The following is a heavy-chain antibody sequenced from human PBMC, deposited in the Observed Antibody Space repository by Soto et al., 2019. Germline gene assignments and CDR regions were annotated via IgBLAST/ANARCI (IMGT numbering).Heavy chain of an antibody. V-gene: IGHV3-53*01. D-gene: IGHD2-21*01. CDR2: MYAGGDT. CDR1: GLSASDNY. CDR3: VSRIPSWVFDY. J-gene: IGHJ4*01. Sequence: GSLRLSCGASGLSASDNYMGWVRQAPGRGLEWVSVMYAGGDTHYADSVKGRFTISRDKSENTLYLQMNSLRDEDTGVYFCVSRIPSWVFDYWGLGTLVTVSS.